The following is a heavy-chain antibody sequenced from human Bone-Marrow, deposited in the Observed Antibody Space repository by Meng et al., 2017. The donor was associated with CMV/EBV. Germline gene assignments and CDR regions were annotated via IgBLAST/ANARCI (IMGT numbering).Heavy chain of an antibody. Sequence: GESLKISCAASGLRFSDQYMIWIRQAPGKGLEWVAFIDGSGSATFHADSLKGRFTVSKDNAKNSLFLHLSSLRADDTAVYYCAALHYYASPYWGQGTLVTVSS. V-gene: IGHV3-11*01. J-gene: IGHJ4*02. CDR2: IDGSGSAT. CDR1: GLRFSDQY. D-gene: IGHD3-10*01. CDR3: AALHYYASPY.